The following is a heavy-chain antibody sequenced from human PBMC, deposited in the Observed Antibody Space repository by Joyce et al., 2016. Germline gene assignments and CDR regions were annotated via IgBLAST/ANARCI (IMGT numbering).Heavy chain of an antibody. D-gene: IGHD6-19*01. CDR3: ARREESSDPNLTPYYYFGLDV. Sequence: QVQLVQSGAEVKKPGASVTVSCKASGYTFSSYDINWVRQATGQGLEWMGWMNPNSGNTGYAQKFQGRVTMTRNTSMSAAYMGLGSLRYEDTAVYYCARREESSDPNLTPYYYFGLDVWGRGTTVTVSS. V-gene: IGHV1-8*01. J-gene: IGHJ6*02. CDR1: GYTFSSYD. CDR2: MNPNSGNT.